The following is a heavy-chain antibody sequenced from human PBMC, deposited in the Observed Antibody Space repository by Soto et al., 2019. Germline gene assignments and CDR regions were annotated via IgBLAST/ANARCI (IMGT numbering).Heavy chain of an antibody. Sequence: EVQLVESGGGLVKPGGSPRLSCAASGFTFSSYSMNWVRQAPGKGLEWVSSISSSSSYIYYADSVKGRFTISRDNAKNSLYLQMNSLRAEDTAVYYCARGDWAYYYYYGMDVWGQGTTVTVSS. J-gene: IGHJ6*02. CDR1: GFTFSSYS. D-gene: IGHD3-9*01. CDR2: ISSSSSYI. V-gene: IGHV3-21*01. CDR3: ARGDWAYYYYYGMDV.